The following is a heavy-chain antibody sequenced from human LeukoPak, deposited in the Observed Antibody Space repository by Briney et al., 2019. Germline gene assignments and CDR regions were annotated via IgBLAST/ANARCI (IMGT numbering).Heavy chain of an antibody. CDR3: ARASGVAGTLQGGMDV. J-gene: IGHJ6*02. D-gene: IGHD6-19*01. CDR2: ISAYNDNT. CDR1: GYTFTSYG. V-gene: IGHV1-18*01. Sequence: ASVKVSCKASGYTFTSYGISWVRQAPGQGLEWMVWISAYNDNTRYTQKLQGRVTMTTDTSTSTAYMELRSLRSDDTALYYCARASGVAGTLQGGMDVWGQGTTVTVSS.